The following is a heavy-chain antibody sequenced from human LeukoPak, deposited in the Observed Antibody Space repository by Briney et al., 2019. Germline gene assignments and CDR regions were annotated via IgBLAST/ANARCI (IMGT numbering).Heavy chain of an antibody. CDR2: ISSSSSYI. D-gene: IGHD5-12*01. CDR3: ARTYIVATIRAFDI. CDR1: GFTFSSYS. Sequence: AGGSLRLSCAASGFTFSSYSMNWVRQAPGKGLEWVSTISSSSSYIYYADSVKVRFTICRDNAKNSLYLQMNSLRAKDTAVYYCARTYIVATIRAFDIWGQGTMVTVSS. J-gene: IGHJ3*02. V-gene: IGHV3-21*01.